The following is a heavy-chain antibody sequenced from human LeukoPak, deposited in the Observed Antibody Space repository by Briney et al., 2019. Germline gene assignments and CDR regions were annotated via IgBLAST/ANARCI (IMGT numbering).Heavy chain of an antibody. CDR2: ISWNSGSI. V-gene: IGHV3-9*03. CDR3: TKALTDSSSSYFDN. Sequence: GRSLRLSCAASGFTFDDYARHWVRQPPGKGLEWVSGISWNSGSIGYADSVKGRFTISRDNAKNSLYLQMNSLRAEDMALYYCTKALTDSSSSYFDNWGQGTLVTVSS. D-gene: IGHD6-6*01. CDR1: GFTFDDYA. J-gene: IGHJ4*02.